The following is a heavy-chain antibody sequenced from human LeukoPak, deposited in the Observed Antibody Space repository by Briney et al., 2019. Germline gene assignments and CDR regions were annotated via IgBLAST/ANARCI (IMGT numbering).Heavy chain of an antibody. CDR3: AGMGNYGDYPHAFDI. CDR2: IYYSGST. Sequence: SETLSLTCTVSGGPISSSSYYWGWIRQPPGKGLEWIGSIYYSGSTYYNPPLKSRVTISVDTSKNQFSLKLSSVTAADTAVYYCAGMGNYGDYPHAFDIWGQGTMVTVSS. V-gene: IGHV4-39*01. D-gene: IGHD4-17*01. CDR1: GGPISSSSYY. J-gene: IGHJ3*02.